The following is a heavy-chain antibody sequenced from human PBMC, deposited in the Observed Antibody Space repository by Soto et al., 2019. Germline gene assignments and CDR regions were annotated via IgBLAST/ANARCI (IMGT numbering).Heavy chain of an antibody. V-gene: IGHV4-39*01. CDR3: PRSSSMAFRPLQLLDPLDC. CDR1: GDSMYSTSNY. J-gene: IGHJ4*02. Sequence: SETLSLTCTVSGDSMYSTSNYRAWILHPPGKGLEWIGSMYYSVSTQYNPSLKSRVTMYVDTSKNQFYLKLRSVTAADTAVYYCPRSSSMAFRPLQLLDPLDCWGQGTPVTVSS. CDR2: MYYSVST. D-gene: IGHD3-10*01.